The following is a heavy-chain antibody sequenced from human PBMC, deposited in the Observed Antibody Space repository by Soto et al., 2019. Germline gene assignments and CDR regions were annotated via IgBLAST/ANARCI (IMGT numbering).Heavy chain of an antibody. V-gene: IGHV4-34*01. CDR1: GGSFSGYY. CDR2: INHSGST. J-gene: IGHJ6*03. Sequence: PSETLSLTCAVYGGSFSGYYWSWIRQPPGKGLEWIGEINHSGSTNYNPSLKSRVTISVDTSKNQFSLKLSSVTAADTAVYYCERELGFFWIVYYEPGPYYYYSYRAFGGKGPTAPVS. D-gene: IGHD3-3*01. CDR3: ERELGFFWIVYYEPGPYYYYSYRAF.